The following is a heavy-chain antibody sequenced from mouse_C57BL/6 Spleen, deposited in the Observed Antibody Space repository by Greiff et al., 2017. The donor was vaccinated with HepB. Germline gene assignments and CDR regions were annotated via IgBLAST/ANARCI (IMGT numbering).Heavy chain of an antibody. Sequence: VKVVESGAELVKPGASVKMSCKASGYTFTTYPIEWMKQNHGKSLEWIGNFHPYNDDTKYNEKFKGKATLTVEKSSSTVYLELSRLTSDDSAVYYCARDDYDEGYYAMDYWGQGTSVTVSS. CDR1: GYTFTTYP. D-gene: IGHD2-4*01. J-gene: IGHJ4*01. CDR2: FHPYNDDT. CDR3: ARDDYDEGYYAMDY. V-gene: IGHV1-47*01.